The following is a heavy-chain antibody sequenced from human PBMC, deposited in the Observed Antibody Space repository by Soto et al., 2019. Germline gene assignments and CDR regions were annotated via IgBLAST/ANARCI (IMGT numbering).Heavy chain of an antibody. D-gene: IGHD3-16*02. Sequence: QVQLVQSGAEVKKPGSSVKVSCKASGDTDTNYVISWVRQAPGQGLEWMGGIFPKFGTTYSAQKLQDRLTITADESTSTGYIQLSSLGLDYAEVYYCEAEMTFGKLSVVWGQGTTVTVSS. J-gene: IGHJ6*02. CDR1: GDTDTNYV. CDR2: IFPKFGTT. CDR3: EAEMTFGKLSVV. V-gene: IGHV1-69*01.